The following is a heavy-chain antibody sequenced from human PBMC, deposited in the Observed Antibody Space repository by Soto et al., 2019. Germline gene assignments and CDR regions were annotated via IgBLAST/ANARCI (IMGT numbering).Heavy chain of an antibody. V-gene: IGHV5-10-1*01. J-gene: IGHJ5*02. CDR3: ARQPVVVDALVSTNWFDP. CDR1: GYSFTSYW. CDR2: IDPSDSYT. Sequence: GESLKISCKGSGYSFTSYWISWVRQMPGKGLEWMGRIDPSDSYTNYSPSFQGHVTISADKSISTAYLQWSSLKASDTAMYYCARQPVVVDALVSTNWFDPWGQGTLVTVSS. D-gene: IGHD2-15*01.